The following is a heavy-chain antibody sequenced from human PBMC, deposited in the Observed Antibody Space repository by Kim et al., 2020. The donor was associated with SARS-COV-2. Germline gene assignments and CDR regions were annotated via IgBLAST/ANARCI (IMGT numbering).Heavy chain of an antibody. CDR2: INAGNGNT. CDR3: ARDVVTRVGYYGMDV. D-gene: IGHD2-15*01. J-gene: IGHJ6*02. Sequence: ASVKVSCKAFGYTFTSYAMHWVRQAPGQRLEWMGWINAGNGNTKYSQKFQGRVTITRDTSASTAYMELSSLRSEDTAVYYCARDVVTRVGYYGMDVWGQGTTVTVSS. CDR1: GYTFTSYA. V-gene: IGHV1-3*01.